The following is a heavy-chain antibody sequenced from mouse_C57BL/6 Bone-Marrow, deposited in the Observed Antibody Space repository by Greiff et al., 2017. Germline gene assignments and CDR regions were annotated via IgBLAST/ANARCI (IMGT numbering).Heavy chain of an antibody. Sequence: QVQLKQPGAELVKPGASVKMSCKASGYTFTSYWITWVKQRPGQGLEWIGDIYPTSGRTNYNEKFKSKAILTVDTSSNTAYMQLSSLTSEDSAVFYCARSGPLGRIFDYWGQGTTLTVSS. CDR3: ARSGPLGRIFDY. CDR1: GYTFTSYW. D-gene: IGHD4-1*01. CDR2: IYPTSGRT. J-gene: IGHJ2*01. V-gene: IGHV1-55*01.